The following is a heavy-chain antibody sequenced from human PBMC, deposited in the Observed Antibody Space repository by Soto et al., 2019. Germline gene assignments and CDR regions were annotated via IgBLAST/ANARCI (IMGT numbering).Heavy chain of an antibody. CDR2: IYYSGST. D-gene: IGHD6-19*01. CDR3: ATTPGRRAVAGTWYYFDY. J-gene: IGHJ4*01. CDR1: GGSISCSSYY. V-gene: IGHV4-39*01. Sequence: SETLSITCTVSGGSISCSSYYWGWIRQPPGKGLERIGSIYYSGSTYYNPSLKSRVTISVDTSKNQFSLKLSSVTAADTAVYYCATTPGRRAVAGTWYYFDYWGHGTLVTVSS.